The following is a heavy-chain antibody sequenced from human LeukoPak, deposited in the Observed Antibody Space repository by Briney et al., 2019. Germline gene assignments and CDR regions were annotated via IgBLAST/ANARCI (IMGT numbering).Heavy chain of an antibody. D-gene: IGHD2-15*01. CDR2: INPSGGTT. CDR3: ARERGYCGARTCYHFEY. Sequence: ASVRVSCTASGYTFTSYYMHWVRQAPGQGLEWMGIINPSGGTTTYAQTFQGRVTLTSDTSTSKVYMELSSLTSEDTAVYYCARERGYCGARTCYHFEYWGQGTLVTVSS. CDR1: GYTFTSYY. J-gene: IGHJ4*02. V-gene: IGHV1-46*01.